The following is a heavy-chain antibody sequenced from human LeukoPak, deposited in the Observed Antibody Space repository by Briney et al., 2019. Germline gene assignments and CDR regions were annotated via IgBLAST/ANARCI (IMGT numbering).Heavy chain of an antibody. CDR1: GYTFNTYG. Sequence: ASVKVSCKPSGYTFNTYGLTWVRQAPGQGLEWMGWISVETGNTKYAQNLQDRLTMTTDISTSIAYMERRSRTSDDTALYYWARDRPPYAWGRKGLDYGGKGTLVTVSS. CDR2: ISVETGNT. D-gene: IGHD3-16*01. CDR3: ARDRPPYAWGRKGLDY. J-gene: IGHJ4*02. V-gene: IGHV1-18*01.